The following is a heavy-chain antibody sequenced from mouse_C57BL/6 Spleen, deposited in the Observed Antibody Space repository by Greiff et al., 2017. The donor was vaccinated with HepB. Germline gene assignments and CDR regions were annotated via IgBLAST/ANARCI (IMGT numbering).Heavy chain of an antibody. CDR2: INPNNGGT. V-gene: IGHV1-26*01. Sequence: EVQLQQSGPELVKPGASVKISCKASGYTFTDYYMNWVKQSHGKSLEWIGDINPNNGGTSYNQKFKGKATLTVDKSSSTAYIELRSLTSEDSAVYYCARSDDYDGAWFAYWGQGTLVTVSA. CDR3: ARSDDYDGAWFAY. D-gene: IGHD2-4*01. J-gene: IGHJ3*01. CDR1: GYTFTDYY.